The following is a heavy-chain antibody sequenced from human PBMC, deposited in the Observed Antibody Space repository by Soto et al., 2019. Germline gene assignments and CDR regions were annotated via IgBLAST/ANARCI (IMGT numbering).Heavy chain of an antibody. CDR2: IGTSGKTI. CDR1: GFTFSRYE. D-gene: IGHD4-4*01. V-gene: IGHV3-48*03. Sequence: LRLSCAVSGFTFSRYEMNWVRQAQGKGLEWVSYIGTSGKTIYYADSVRGRFTISRDNAKNSLYLQMNSLRAEDTAVYYCARDPAIYSGNFDYGLDVWGQGTTVTVSS. CDR3: ARDPAIYSGNFDYGLDV. J-gene: IGHJ6*02.